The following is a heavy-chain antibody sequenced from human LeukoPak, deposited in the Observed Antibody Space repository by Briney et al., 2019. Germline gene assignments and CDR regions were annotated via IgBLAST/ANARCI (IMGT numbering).Heavy chain of an antibody. CDR2: ISAYNGNT. J-gene: IGHJ4*02. CDR1: GYTFTSYG. Sequence: ASVKVSCKASGYTFTSYGISWVRQAPGQGLEWMGWISAYNGNTNYAQKLQGRVTMTTDTSTSTAYMELRSLRSDDTAVYYCARVNVLLWFGELFAYYFDYWGQGTLVTVSP. CDR3: ARVNVLLWFGELFAYYFDY. D-gene: IGHD3-10*01. V-gene: IGHV1-18*01.